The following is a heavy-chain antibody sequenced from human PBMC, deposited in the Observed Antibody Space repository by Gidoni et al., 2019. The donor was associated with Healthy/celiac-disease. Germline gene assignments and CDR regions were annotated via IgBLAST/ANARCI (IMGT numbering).Heavy chain of an antibody. CDR1: GFPFSSYA. J-gene: IGHJ6*03. Sequence: QVQLVESGGGVVQPGRSLSLSCEASGFPFSSYAMHWVRQAPGKGLEWVAVISYDGSNKYYADSVKGRFTISRDNSKNTLYLQMNSLRAEDTAVYYCARDYYGSGSYLYYYYYMDVWGKGTTVTVSS. D-gene: IGHD3-10*01. CDR3: ARDYYGSGSYLYYYYYMDV. V-gene: IGHV3-30-3*01. CDR2: ISYDGSNK.